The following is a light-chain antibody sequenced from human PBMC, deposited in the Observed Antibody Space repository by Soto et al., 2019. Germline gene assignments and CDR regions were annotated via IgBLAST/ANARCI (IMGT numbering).Light chain of an antibody. CDR2: TTS. V-gene: IGKV1-39*01. CDR3: QQSYTLLT. Sequence: DIQMTQSPSSLSAAVGDRVTITCRASQSISNYLNWYQHKPGKAPRLLIYTTSHLQSGVPPRFSGSGSGTDFTLSISSLQPEDFATYYCQQSYTLLTFGGGTKVEIK. J-gene: IGKJ4*01. CDR1: QSISNY.